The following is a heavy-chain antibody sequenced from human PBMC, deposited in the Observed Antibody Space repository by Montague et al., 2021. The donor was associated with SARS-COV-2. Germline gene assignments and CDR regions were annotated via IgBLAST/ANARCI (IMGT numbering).Heavy chain of an antibody. CDR2: MWSDGTNK. V-gene: IGHV3-30*04. D-gene: IGHD3-10*01. CDR1: GFTFSDYA. Sequence: SLRLSCAASGFTFSDYAMHRVRQAPGKGLEWVAVMWSDGTNKYCAESVRGRFTISRDNSKNMFYLQMNSLTPEDTGVYYCARDDYYGSEKYPSDMDVWGKGTTVTVSS. J-gene: IGHJ6*03. CDR3: ARDDYYGSEKYPSDMDV.